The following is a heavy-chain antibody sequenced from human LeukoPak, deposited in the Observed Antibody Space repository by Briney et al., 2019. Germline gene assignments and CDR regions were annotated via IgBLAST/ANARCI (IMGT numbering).Heavy chain of an antibody. V-gene: IGHV3-30*02. Sequence: GGSLRLSCAASGLTFSSYGMHWVRQAPGKGLEWVAFIRYDGSNKYYADSVKGRFTISRDNSKNTLYLQMNSLRAEDTAVYYCATPRGSVTAIDYFDYWGQGTLVTVSS. D-gene: IGHD2-21*02. CDR1: GLTFSSYG. CDR3: ATPRGSVTAIDYFDY. J-gene: IGHJ4*02. CDR2: IRYDGSNK.